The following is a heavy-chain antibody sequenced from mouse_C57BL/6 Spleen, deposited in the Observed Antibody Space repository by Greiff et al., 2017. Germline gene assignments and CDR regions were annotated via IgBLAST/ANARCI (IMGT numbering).Heavy chain of an antibody. Sequence: QVQLQQSGAELMKPGASVKLSCKATGYTFTGYWIEWVKQRPGHGLEWIGEILPGSGSTNYNEKFKGKATFTADTSSTTAYMQPSSLTTEDSAIYYCARGGPYYYAMDYWGQGTSVTVSS. V-gene: IGHV1-9*01. J-gene: IGHJ4*01. CDR3: ARGGPYYYAMDY. CDR2: ILPGSGST. CDR1: GYTFTGYW.